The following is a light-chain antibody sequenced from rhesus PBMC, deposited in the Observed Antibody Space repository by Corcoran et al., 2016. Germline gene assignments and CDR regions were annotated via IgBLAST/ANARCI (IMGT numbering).Light chain of an antibody. V-gene: IGKV1-37*01. J-gene: IGKJ3*01. CDR3: QQYNSDPLT. CDR1: QAISSY. Sequence: DVQMTQSPSSLSASAGDRVTITCRASQAISSYLAWYPQKPGKAPEPLIYYASNLGTGVPSRFSGSGSGTESTLAISSLQPEDFATYDYQQYNSDPLTFGPGAKLDIK. CDR2: YAS.